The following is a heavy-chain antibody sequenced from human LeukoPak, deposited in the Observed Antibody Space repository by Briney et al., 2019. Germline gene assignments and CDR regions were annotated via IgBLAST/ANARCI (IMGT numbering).Heavy chain of an antibody. J-gene: IGHJ6*03. CDR3: ARGQQQLKTTYYYYYMDV. D-gene: IGHD6-13*01. Sequence: SETLSLTCTVSGGSISSYYWSWIRQPAGKGLEWIGRIHTSGSTNYNPSLKSRVTMSVDTSKNQFSLKLSSVTAADTAVYYCARGQQQLKTTYYYYYMDVWGKGTTVTISS. CDR2: IHTSGST. V-gene: IGHV4-4*07. CDR1: GGSISSYY.